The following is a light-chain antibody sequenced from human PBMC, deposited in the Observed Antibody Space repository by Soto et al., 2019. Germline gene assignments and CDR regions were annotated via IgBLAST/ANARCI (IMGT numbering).Light chain of an antibody. V-gene: IGKV1-33*01. CDR1: QDIAKN. CDR2: DAS. Sequence: IQMTQSPSSLSASVGDRVTITCQASQDIAKNLNWYQQKPGKAPKLLIYDASSLQTGVPSRFSGSGSATHFTFPLSRLQSEDIATYYCQQYDNLLPITSGQGTRLEIK. J-gene: IGKJ5*01. CDR3: QQYDNLLPIT.